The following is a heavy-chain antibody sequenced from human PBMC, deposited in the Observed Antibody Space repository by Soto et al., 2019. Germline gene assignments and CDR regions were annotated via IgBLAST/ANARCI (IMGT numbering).Heavy chain of an antibody. CDR2: MNPNSGNT. CDR1: GYTFTSYD. J-gene: IGHJ4*02. CDR3: ARRHTLGYSSSWYLGY. V-gene: IGHV1-8*01. D-gene: IGHD6-13*01. Sequence: QVQLVQSGAEVKKPGASVKVSCKASGYTFTSYDINWVRQATGQGLEWMGWMNPNSGNTGYAQKFQGRVTMPRNTSISKAYMELSSLRSEDTAVYYCARRHTLGYSSSWYLGYWGQGTLVTVSS.